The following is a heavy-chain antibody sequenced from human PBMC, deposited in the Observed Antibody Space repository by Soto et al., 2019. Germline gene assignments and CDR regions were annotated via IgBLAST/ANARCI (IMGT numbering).Heavy chain of an antibody. Sequence: PSETLSLTCTVSGGSISSGDYYWSWIRQPPGKGLEWIGYIYYSGSTYYNPSLKSRVTISVDTSKNQFSLKLSSVTAAGTAVYYCARVDYYDSSGYRDYWGEGTLVTVSS. J-gene: IGHJ4*02. D-gene: IGHD3-22*01. V-gene: IGHV4-30-4*01. CDR1: GGSISSGDYY. CDR3: ARVDYYDSSGYRDY. CDR2: IYYSGST.